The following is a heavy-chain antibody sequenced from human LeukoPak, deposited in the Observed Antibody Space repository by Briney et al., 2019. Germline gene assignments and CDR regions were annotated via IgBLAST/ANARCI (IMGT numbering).Heavy chain of an antibody. CDR2: INHSGST. J-gene: IGHJ6*03. V-gene: IGHV4-34*01. Sequence: SETLSLTCAVYGGSFSGYYWSWIRQPPGKGLEWIGEINHSGSTNYNPSLKSRVTISVDASKNQFSLKLSSVTAADTAVYYCARADDFWSGYYRNYYYYYMDVWGKGTTVTVSS. CDR1: GGSFSGYY. D-gene: IGHD3-3*01. CDR3: ARADDFWSGYYRNYYYYYMDV.